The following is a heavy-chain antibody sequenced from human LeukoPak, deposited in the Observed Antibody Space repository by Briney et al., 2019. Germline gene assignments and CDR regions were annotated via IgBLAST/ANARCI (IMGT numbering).Heavy chain of an antibody. CDR1: GYNFNDYY. D-gene: IGHD4-11*01. Sequence: ASVKVSCKASGYNFNDYYTYWVRQAPGHGLESMGYIHPDGGSTNYAQKFQGRVTMTSDMSTNTVYMELRSLRSEDTAMYYCARAFNSIQPLDYWGQGTLVTVSS. CDR3: ARAFNSIQPLDY. CDR2: IHPDGGST. V-gene: IGHV1-46*02. J-gene: IGHJ4*02.